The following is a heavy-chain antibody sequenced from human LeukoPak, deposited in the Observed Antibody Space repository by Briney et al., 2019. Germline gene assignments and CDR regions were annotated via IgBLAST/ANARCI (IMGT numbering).Heavy chain of an antibody. V-gene: IGHV3-48*03. CDR2: ISNSGTAT. J-gene: IGHJ4*02. D-gene: IGHD5/OR15-5a*01. CDR3: ARERTAVSDY. CDR1: GFTFSSYA. Sequence: GGSLRLSCAASGFTFSSYAFNWVRQAPGKGLEWLSFISNSGTATHYADSVKGRFSISRDSARNSVYLQMNSLRVEDTAVYYCARERTAVSDYWGQGTLVTVSS.